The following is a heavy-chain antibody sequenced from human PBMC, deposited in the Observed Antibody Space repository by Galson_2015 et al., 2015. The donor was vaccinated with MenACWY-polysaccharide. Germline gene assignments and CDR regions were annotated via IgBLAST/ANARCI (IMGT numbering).Heavy chain of an antibody. D-gene: IGHD3-10*01. Sequence: SLRLSCAASGLTFSRSWMHWVRQAPGKGLVWVSRINSDASSTAYADSVKGRFTISRDNAKNTLYLQMNSLRVKDTAVYYCVGPLGRGGTGAYGMDAWGQGTTVTVSS. CDR3: VGPLGRGGTGAYGMDA. CDR2: INSDASST. CDR1: GLTFSRSW. J-gene: IGHJ6*02. V-gene: IGHV3-74*01.